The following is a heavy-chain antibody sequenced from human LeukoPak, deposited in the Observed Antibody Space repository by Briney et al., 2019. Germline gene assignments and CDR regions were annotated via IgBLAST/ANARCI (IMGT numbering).Heavy chain of an antibody. Sequence: GASVKVSCKASGYPFTGYYIHWVRQAPGQGLEWMGWINPNSGGTNYAQKFQGRVTMTRDTSISTAYMDLSRLRSDDTAVYYCAGSSTAAFDYWGQGTLVTVSS. CDR1: GYPFTGYY. CDR3: AGSSTAAFDY. CDR2: INPNSGGT. V-gene: IGHV1-2*02. D-gene: IGHD4-17*01. J-gene: IGHJ4*02.